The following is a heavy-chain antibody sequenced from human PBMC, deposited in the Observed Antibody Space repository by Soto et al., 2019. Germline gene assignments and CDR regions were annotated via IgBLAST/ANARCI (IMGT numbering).Heavy chain of an antibody. CDR2: ISGSGGST. Sequence: GGSLRLSCAASGFTFSSYAMSWVRQAPGKGLEWVSAISGSGGSTYYADSVKGRFTISRDNSKNTLYLQMNSLRAEDTAVYYCAIAPYDSSGYYLGDYFDYWGQGTLVTGSS. V-gene: IGHV3-23*01. CDR3: AIAPYDSSGYYLGDYFDY. CDR1: GFTFSSYA. J-gene: IGHJ4*02. D-gene: IGHD3-22*01.